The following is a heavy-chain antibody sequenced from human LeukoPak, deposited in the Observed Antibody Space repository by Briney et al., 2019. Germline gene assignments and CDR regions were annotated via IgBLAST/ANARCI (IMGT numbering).Heavy chain of an antibody. Sequence: SETLSLTCTVSGGSISSYSWSWIRQPPGKGLEWIGYIYYSGSTYYNPSLKSRVTISVDTSKNQFSLKLSSVTAADTAVYYCARDQVGFDYWGQGTLVTVSS. CDR2: IYYSGST. J-gene: IGHJ4*02. V-gene: IGHV4-59*06. D-gene: IGHD3-10*01. CDR3: ARDQVGFDY. CDR1: GGSISSYS.